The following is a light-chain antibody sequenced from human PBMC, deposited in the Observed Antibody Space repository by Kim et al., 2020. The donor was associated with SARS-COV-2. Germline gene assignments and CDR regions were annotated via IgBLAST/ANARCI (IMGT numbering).Light chain of an antibody. CDR3: QQYGKSPFT. Sequence: EIVLTQSPGTLSLSPGERATLSCRTSQSLSSTYLAWYQQKPGQAPRLLIFGASSRATGIPDRFSGRGSGTDFTLTIDSLEPEDFAVYYCQQYGKSPFTFGPGTKVDIK. V-gene: IGKV3-20*01. CDR2: GAS. CDR1: QSLSSTY. J-gene: IGKJ3*01.